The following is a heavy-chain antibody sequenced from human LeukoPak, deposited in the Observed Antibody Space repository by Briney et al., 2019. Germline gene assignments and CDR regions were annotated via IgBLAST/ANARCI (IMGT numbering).Heavy chain of an antibody. CDR2: ISGSGGST. J-gene: IGHJ4*02. V-gene: IGHV3-23*01. Sequence: GGSLRLSCAASGFTFSSYAMSWVRQAPGKGLEWVSAISGSGGSTYYAGSVKGRFTISRDNSKNTLYLQMNSLRAEDTAVYYCARGGSIPKLAVAGRGDYWGQGTLVTVSS. CDR1: GFTFSSYA. CDR3: ARGGSIPKLAVAGRGDY. D-gene: IGHD6-19*01.